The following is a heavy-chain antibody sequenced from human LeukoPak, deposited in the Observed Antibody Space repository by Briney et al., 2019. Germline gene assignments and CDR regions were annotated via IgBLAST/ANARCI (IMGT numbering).Heavy chain of an antibody. Sequence: SETLSLTGTVSGGSISSGDYYWSWLRQPPGKGLEWIGYIYYSGSTYYNPSLKSRVTISVDTSKNQFSLKLSSVTAAGTAVYYCARDYYDSSGYHGLDYWGQGTLVTVSS. CDR2: IYYSGST. J-gene: IGHJ4*02. CDR1: GGSISSGDYY. V-gene: IGHV4-30-4*01. D-gene: IGHD3-22*01. CDR3: ARDYYDSSGYHGLDY.